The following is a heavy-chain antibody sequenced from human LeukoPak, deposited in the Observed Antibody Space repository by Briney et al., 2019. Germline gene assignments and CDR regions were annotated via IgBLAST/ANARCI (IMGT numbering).Heavy chain of an antibody. D-gene: IGHD1-26*01. Sequence: PSETLSLTCTVSGGSISSYSWSWIRQHPGKGLEWIGYIYYSGSTYYNPSLKSRVTISVDTPKNQFSLKLSSVTAADTAVYYCARTGIVGATSAFDIWGQGTMVTLSS. V-gene: IGHV4-59*06. CDR1: GGSISSYS. CDR2: IYYSGST. J-gene: IGHJ3*02. CDR3: ARTGIVGATSAFDI.